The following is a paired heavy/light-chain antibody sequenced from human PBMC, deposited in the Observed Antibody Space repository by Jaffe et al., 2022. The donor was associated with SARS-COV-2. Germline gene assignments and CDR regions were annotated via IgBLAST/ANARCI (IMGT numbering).Heavy chain of an antibody. D-gene: IGHD3-10*01. CDR2: INGGGDTT. V-gene: IGHV3-23*01. J-gene: IGHJ4*02. CDR3: AKFRGSASYSWHFES. CDR1: GFPFNNIA. Sequence: EVQVLESGGGLVQPGGSLRLSCAASGFPFNNIAMSWVRQAPGKGLEWVSSINGGGDTTYYADSVKGRFTISRDNSKNTLYLQMNSLRAEDTAVYYCAKFRGSASYSWHFESWGQGTLVTVSS.
Light chain of an antibody. J-gene: IGLJ3*02. CDR1: GSNIGAGYD. CDR2: GNT. Sequence: QSVLTQPPSVSGAPGQRVTISCTGSGSNIGAGYDVHWYQQVPGTAPKVLIYGNTNRPSGVPDRFSGSKSGTSASLAISGLQAEDESDYYCQSYDRSLSGWVFGGGTKLTVL. V-gene: IGLV1-40*01. CDR3: QSYDRSLSGWV.